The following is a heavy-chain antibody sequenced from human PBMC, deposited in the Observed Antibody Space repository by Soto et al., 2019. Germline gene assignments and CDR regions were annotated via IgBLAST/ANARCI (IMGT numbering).Heavy chain of an antibody. D-gene: IGHD3-10*01. J-gene: IGHJ4*02. CDR3: ARMPTRGPRYY. CDR2: INSRTGGT. Sequence: QVQVVQSGSEVKKPGASVKVSCKASGYTFTDYYFPWVRQAPGQGHEWVGWINSRTGGTKYAQKFPGRVTVTSDTSISTVYMELSGLTSDDTAVYYCARMPTRGPRYYWGQRTLVTVSS. V-gene: IGHV1-2*02. CDR1: GYTFTDYY.